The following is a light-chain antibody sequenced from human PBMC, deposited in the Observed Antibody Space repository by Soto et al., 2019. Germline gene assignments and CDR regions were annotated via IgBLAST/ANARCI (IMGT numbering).Light chain of an antibody. CDR2: DVT. J-gene: IGLJ1*01. V-gene: IGLV2-11*01. CDR1: SSDVGGYNY. CDR3: CSYAGSYTYV. Sequence: QSVLTQPRSVSGSPGQSVTISCTGTSSDVGGYNYVSWYQQHPGKAPKLIIYDVTKWPSGVSDRFSGSKSGNTASLTISGLQAEDEADYYCCSYAGSYTYVFGAGTKVTV.